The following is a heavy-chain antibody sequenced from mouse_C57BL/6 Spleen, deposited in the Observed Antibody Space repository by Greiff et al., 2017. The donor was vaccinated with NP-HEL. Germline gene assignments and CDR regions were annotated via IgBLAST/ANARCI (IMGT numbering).Heavy chain of an antibody. CDR3: ADSSDYYAMDY. CDR1: GYSFTGYY. Sequence: VHVKQSGPELVKPGASVKISCKASGYSFTGYYMNWVKQSPEKSLEWIGEINPSTVGTTYNQKFKAKATLTVDKSSSTAYIQLKSLTSEDAAVYYCADSSDYYAMDYWGQGTSVTVSS. D-gene: IGHD3-2*02. V-gene: IGHV1-42*01. CDR2: INPSTVGT. J-gene: IGHJ4*01.